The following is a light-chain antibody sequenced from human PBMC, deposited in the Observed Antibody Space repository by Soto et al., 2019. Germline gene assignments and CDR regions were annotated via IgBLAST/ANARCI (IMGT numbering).Light chain of an antibody. CDR3: QQYNNWPGT. CDR1: QSVSSN. J-gene: IGKJ1*01. CDR2: GAS. Sequence: EIVMTQSPVTLSVSPGERATLSCRASQSVSSNLAWYQQKPGQAPRLLIYGASARATGTPARFSGSGSGTEFTLTISSLQSEDFAVYHCQQYNNWPGTFGQGTKVEIK. V-gene: IGKV3-15*01.